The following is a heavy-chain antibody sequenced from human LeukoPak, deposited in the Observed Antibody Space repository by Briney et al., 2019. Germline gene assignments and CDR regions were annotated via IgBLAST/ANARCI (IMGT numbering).Heavy chain of an antibody. CDR3: ARGIKIYDILTGPFAY. CDR2: IASDGSHT. V-gene: IGHV3-30-3*01. D-gene: IGHD3-9*01. J-gene: IGHJ4*02. Sequence: GRSLRLSCAASGFTFSTYFMHWVRQAPGKGLEWVADIASDGSHTFYVESVKGRFTISRDNSKNTLYLQMNSLRAEDTAVYFCARGIKIYDILTGPFAYWGQGTLVTVSS. CDR1: GFTFSTYF.